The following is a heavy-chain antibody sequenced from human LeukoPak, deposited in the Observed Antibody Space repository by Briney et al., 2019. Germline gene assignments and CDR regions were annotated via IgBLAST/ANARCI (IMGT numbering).Heavy chain of an antibody. CDR1: GYTFTGYY. V-gene: IGHV1-2*02. D-gene: IGHD3-22*01. Sequence: ASVTVSCKASGYTFTGYYMHWVRQAPGQGLEWMGWINPNSGGTNYAQQFQGRLTMTRDTSISTAYMELSRLRSDGTAVYYCARVKTMIIVVSLFDYWGQGTLVTVSS. CDR2: INPNSGGT. CDR3: ARVKTMIIVVSLFDY. J-gene: IGHJ4*02.